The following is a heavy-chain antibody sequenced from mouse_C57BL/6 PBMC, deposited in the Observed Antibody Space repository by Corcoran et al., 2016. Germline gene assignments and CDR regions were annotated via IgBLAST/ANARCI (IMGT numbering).Heavy chain of an antibody. J-gene: IGHJ4*01. V-gene: IGHV1-76*01. Sequence: QVQLKQSGAELVRPGASVKRSCKASGYTFTVYYIHCVKHRPGQGLGWIARIYPGGGNTYYNEKFKGKDTLTAERSSSTAYMQLSSLTSEDYAVYFCARYGLQEAMDYWGQGLSVTVSS. CDR3: ARYGLQEAMDY. CDR1: GYTFTVYY. D-gene: IGHD2-13*01. CDR2: IYPGGGNT.